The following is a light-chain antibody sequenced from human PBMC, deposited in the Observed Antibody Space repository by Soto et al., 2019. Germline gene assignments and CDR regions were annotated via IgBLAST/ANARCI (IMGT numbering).Light chain of an antibody. CDR1: QGIGNS. V-gene: IGKV1-16*02. CDR3: QQYYGYPFT. J-gene: IGKJ3*01. CDR2: GGS. Sequence: DIPMTQSPSSLSASVGDRVTITCRASQGIGNSLAWFQQKAGKAPKSLIYGGSSLQSGATSKFSGSGSGTYFTLTISSLQPEDSATYYCQQYYGYPFTFGPGTKVDVK.